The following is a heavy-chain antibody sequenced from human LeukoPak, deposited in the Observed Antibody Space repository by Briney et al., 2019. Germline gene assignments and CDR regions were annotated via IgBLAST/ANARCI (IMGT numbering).Heavy chain of an antibody. Sequence: SVKGRFTISRDNAKNSLYLQMNSLRDEDTAVYYCARDRDCGGGSCYGYWGQGTLVTVSS. CDR3: ARDRDCGGGSCYGY. D-gene: IGHD2-15*01. J-gene: IGHJ4*02. V-gene: IGHV3-48*02.